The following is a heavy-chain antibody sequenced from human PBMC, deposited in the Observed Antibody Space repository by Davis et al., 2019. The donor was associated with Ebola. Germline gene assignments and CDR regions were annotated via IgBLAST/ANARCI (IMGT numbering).Heavy chain of an antibody. D-gene: IGHD3-10*01. V-gene: IGHV1-69*06. J-gene: IGHJ5*02. Sequence: SVKVSCKASGGTFSSYAISWVRQAPGQGLEWMGGIIPIFGTANYAQKFQGRVTITADKSTSTAYMELSSLRSEDTAVYYCARWGSSMVQGVTWGPGGFDPWGQGTLVTVSS. CDR2: IIPIFGTA. CDR3: ARWGSSMVQGVTWGPGGFDP. CDR1: GGTFSSYA.